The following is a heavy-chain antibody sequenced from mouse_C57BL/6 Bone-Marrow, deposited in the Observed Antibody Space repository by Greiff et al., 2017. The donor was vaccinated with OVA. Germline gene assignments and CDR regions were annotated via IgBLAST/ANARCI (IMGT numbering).Heavy chain of an antibody. CDR3: ARGYYGSSYLRLFAY. J-gene: IGHJ3*01. D-gene: IGHD1-1*01. CDR1: GYTFTSYW. Sequence: QVQLKQPGAELVKPGASVKLSCKASGYTFTSYWMHWVKQRPGQGLEWIGMIHPNSGSTNYNEKFKSKATLTVDKSSSTAYMQLSSLTSEDSAVYYCARGYYGSSYLRLFAYWGQGTLVTVSA. V-gene: IGHV1-64*01. CDR2: IHPNSGST.